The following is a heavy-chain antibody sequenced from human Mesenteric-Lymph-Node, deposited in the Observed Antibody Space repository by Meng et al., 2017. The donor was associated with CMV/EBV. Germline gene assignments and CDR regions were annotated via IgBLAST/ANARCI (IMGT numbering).Heavy chain of an antibody. Sequence: KVSCKGSGYSFTSYWIGWVRQRPGKGLEWMGIIYPGDSDTRYSPSFQGQVTISADKSISTAYLQWSSLKASDTAMYYCARLSRVGGYCSSTSCPNWFDPWGQGTLVTVSS. J-gene: IGHJ5*02. CDR2: IYPGDSDT. CDR3: ARLSRVGGYCSSTSCPNWFDP. CDR1: GYSFTSYW. D-gene: IGHD2-2*01. V-gene: IGHV5-51*01.